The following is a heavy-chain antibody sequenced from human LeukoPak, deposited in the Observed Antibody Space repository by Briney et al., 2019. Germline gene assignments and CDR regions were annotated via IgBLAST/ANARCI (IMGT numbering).Heavy chain of an antibody. CDR2: IYHSGST. D-gene: IGHD6-13*01. J-gene: IGHJ4*02. CDR1: GGSISSSNW. Sequence: SETLSLTCAVSGGSISSSNWWSWVRQPPGKGLEWIGEIYHSGSTYYNPSLKSRVTISVDTSKNQFSLKLTSVTAADTAVYFCARNSPGAGIDYWGQGTLVTVSS. V-gene: IGHV4-4*02. CDR3: ARNSPGAGIDY.